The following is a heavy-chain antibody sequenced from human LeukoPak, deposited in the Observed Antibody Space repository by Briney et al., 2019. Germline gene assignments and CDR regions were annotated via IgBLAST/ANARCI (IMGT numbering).Heavy chain of an antibody. J-gene: IGHJ6*03. Sequence: GGSLRLSCAASGFTVSSNYMSWVRQAPGKGLEWVSVIYSGGSTYYADSVKGRFTISRDNSKNTLYLQMNSLRAEDTAVYYCATSTTYSSGWPYYYYYYMDVWGKETTVTISS. V-gene: IGHV3-66*01. CDR2: IYSGGST. D-gene: IGHD6-19*01. CDR1: GFTVSSNY. CDR3: ATSTTYSSGWPYYYYYYMDV.